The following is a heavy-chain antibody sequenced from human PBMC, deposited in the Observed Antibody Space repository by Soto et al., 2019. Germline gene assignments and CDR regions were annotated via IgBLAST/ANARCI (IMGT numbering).Heavy chain of an antibody. D-gene: IGHD3-9*01. V-gene: IGHV2-5*02. J-gene: IGHJ3*02. CDR2: IYWDDDR. CDR1: GFSLTTRGVG. CDR3: AHRRVKGDILPGYYDAFDI. Sequence: SGPTGEPTQTLTLTCTFSGFSLTTRGVGVGWIRQPPGKALEWLALIYWDDDRRYSPSLKSRLTITKDTSKNQVVLTMTNMDPVDTATYYCAHRRVKGDILPGYYDAFDIWGQGTMVTVS.